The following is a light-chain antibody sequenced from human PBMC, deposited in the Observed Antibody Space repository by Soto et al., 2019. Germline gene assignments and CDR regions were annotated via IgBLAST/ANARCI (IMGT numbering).Light chain of an antibody. CDR2: KAS. J-gene: IGKJ1*01. CDR1: QSISSW. V-gene: IGKV1-5*03. CDR3: QQYNSYPWT. Sequence: DIQKTQSPSTLSASVGDRVTITCRASQSISSWLAWYQQNPGKAPKLLIYKASTLETGVPSRFSGSGSATEFTLTISSLQPDDFATYYCQQYNSYPWTFGQGTKVEIK.